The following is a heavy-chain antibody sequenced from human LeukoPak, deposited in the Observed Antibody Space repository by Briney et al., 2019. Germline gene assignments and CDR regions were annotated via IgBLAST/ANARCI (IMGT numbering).Heavy chain of an antibody. CDR1: GGSIRGSYW. CDR3: ARRLYYDIVSAFDP. D-gene: IGHD3-9*01. CDR2: VYSSGSA. V-gene: IGHV4-4*02. Sequence: PSGTLSLTCAVSGGSIRGSYWWSWVRQPPGKGLEWIGEVYSSGSANYNPSLKSRITVSVDESKNQFSLKLRSVTAADTAVYYCARRLYYDIVSAFDPWGQGTLVTVSS. J-gene: IGHJ5*02.